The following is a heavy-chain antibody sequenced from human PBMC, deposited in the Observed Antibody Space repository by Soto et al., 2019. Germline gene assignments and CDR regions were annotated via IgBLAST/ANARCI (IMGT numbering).Heavy chain of an antibody. CDR2: IYPGDSDT. D-gene: IGHD6-13*01. V-gene: IGHV5-51*01. J-gene: IGHJ6*02. CDR1: GYSFTSYW. Sequence: GESLKISCKGSGYSFTSYWIGWVLQMPGKGLEWMGIIYPGDSDTRYSPSFQGQVTISADKSISTAYLQWSSLKASDTAMYYCASSRDSSYYYYYGMDVWGQGTTVTVSS. CDR3: ASSRDSSYYYYYGMDV.